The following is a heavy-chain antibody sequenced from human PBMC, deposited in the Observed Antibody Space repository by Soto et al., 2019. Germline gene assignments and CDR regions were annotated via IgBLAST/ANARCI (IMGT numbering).Heavy chain of an antibody. CDR3: ARAADYCTNGVCYSYFDY. Sequence: SETLSLTCAVSGGSISSGGYSWSWIRQPPGKGLEWIGYIYHSGSTYYNPSLKSRVTISVDRSKNQFSLKLSSVTAADTAVYYCARAADYCTNGVCYSYFDYWGQGTLVTVSS. D-gene: IGHD2-8*01. CDR1: GGSISSGGYS. J-gene: IGHJ4*02. V-gene: IGHV4-30-2*01. CDR2: IYHSGST.